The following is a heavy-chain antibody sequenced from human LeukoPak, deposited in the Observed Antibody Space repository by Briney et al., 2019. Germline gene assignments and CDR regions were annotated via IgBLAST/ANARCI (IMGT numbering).Heavy chain of an antibody. Sequence: GGSLRLSCAASGFTFSSYGMHWVRQAPGKGLEWVAVIWYDGSNKYYADSVKGRFTISRDNSKNTLYLQMNSLRAEDTAVYYCARKWGKTATRSATVDYWGQGTLVTVSS. V-gene: IGHV3-33*01. CDR1: GFTFSSYG. D-gene: IGHD3-16*01. CDR3: ARKWGKTATRSATVDY. J-gene: IGHJ4*02. CDR2: IWYDGSNK.